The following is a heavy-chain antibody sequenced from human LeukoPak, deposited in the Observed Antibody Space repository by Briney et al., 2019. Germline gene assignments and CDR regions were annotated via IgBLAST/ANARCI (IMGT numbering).Heavy chain of an antibody. V-gene: IGHV1-2*02. Sequence: ASVKVSCKASGYTFTGYYMHWVRQAPGQGLEWMGWINPNSGGTNYAQKFQGRVTMTTDTSISTAYMELSRLSSDDTAVYYCARDMNITVVADYWGQGTLVTVSS. CDR3: ARDMNITVVADY. CDR2: INPNSGGT. D-gene: IGHD2-15*01. J-gene: IGHJ4*02. CDR1: GYTFTGYY.